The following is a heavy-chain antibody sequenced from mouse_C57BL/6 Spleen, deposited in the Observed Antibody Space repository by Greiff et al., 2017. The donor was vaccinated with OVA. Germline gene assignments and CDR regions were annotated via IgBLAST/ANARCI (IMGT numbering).Heavy chain of an antibody. J-gene: IGHJ2*01. CDR1: GFTFNTYA. D-gene: IGHD1-1*01. CDR2: IRSKSSNYAT. V-gene: IGHV10-3*01. Sequence: DVQLVESGGGLVQPKGSLKLSCAASGFTFNTYAMHWVRQAPGKGLEWVARIRSKSSNYATYYADSVKDRFTISRDDSQSMLYLQMNNLKTEDTAMYDCVREWCYGSPFDYWGKGTTLTVSS. CDR3: VREWCYGSPFDY.